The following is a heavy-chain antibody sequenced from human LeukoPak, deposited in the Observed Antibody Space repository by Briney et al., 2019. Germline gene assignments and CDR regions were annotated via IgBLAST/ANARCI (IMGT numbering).Heavy chain of an antibody. J-gene: IGHJ5*02. V-gene: IGHV4-4*07. CDR2: IYHSGSA. Sequence: SETLSLTCTVFGGSISGYYWSWIRQPAGKGLEWIGRIYHSGSADVTPSLKSRATISADRSKNQFSLKLSSVTAADTAVYYCARGDGVASASGGVDPWGQGTLVTVTS. D-gene: IGHD6-13*01. CDR3: ARGDGVASASGGVDP. CDR1: GGSISGYY.